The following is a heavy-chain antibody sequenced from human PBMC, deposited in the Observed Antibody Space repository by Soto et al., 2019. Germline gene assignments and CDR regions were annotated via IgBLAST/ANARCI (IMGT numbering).Heavy chain of an antibody. CDR1: GYTFTGYY. V-gene: IGHV1-2*04. D-gene: IGHD2-21*01. Sequence: ASVKVSCKASGYTFTGYYMHWVRQAPGQGLEWMGWIKPNSGGTNYAQKFQGWVTMTRDTSISTAYMELSRLRSDDTAVYYCAREVAAIPYYYYGMDVWGQGTTVTVSS. J-gene: IGHJ6*02. CDR3: AREVAAIPYYYYGMDV. CDR2: IKPNSGGT.